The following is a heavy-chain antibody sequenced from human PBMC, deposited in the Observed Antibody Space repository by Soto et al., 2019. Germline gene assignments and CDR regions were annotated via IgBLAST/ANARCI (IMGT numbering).Heavy chain of an antibody. V-gene: IGHV4-31*03. CDR1: GGSISSGGYY. CDR3: ARVKLRPRYCSSTSCYADNFDY. Sequence: QVQLQESGPGLVKPSQTLSLTCTVSGGSISSGGYYWSWIRQHPGKGLDWMGSIYYSGSTYYNPSLKSRVTISVDTSKNQFSLKLSSVTAADTAVYYCARVKLRPRYCSSTSCYADNFDYWGQGTLVTVSS. CDR2: IYYSGST. J-gene: IGHJ4*02. D-gene: IGHD2-2*01.